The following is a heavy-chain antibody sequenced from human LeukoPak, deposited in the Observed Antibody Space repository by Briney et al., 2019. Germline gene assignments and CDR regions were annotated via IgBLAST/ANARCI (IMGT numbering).Heavy chain of an antibody. V-gene: IGHV3-21*01. CDR1: GFTFSSYS. Sequence: GGSLRLSCAASGFTFSSYSMNWVRQAPGKGLEWVSSISSSSSYIYYADSVKGRFTISRDNAKNSLYLQMNSLRAEDTAVYYCARKGANSNPPGGYYYMDVWGKGTTVTVSS. J-gene: IGHJ6*03. D-gene: IGHD4-11*01. CDR3: ARKGANSNPPGGYYYMDV. CDR2: ISSSSSYI.